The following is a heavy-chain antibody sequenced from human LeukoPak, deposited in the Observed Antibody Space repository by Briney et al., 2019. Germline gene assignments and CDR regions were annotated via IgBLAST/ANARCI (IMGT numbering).Heavy chain of an antibody. CDR2: IYHSGST. J-gene: IGHJ4*02. D-gene: IGHD3-9*01. V-gene: IGHV4-39*07. CDR3: TTGYQY. CDR1: SGSISSSSNY. Sequence: SETLSLTCTVSSGSISSSSNYWGWIRQPPGKGMEWIGSIYHSGSTYYNPSLKSRVTISVDTSKNQFSLKLSSVTAADTAVYYCTTGYQYWGQGTLVTVSS.